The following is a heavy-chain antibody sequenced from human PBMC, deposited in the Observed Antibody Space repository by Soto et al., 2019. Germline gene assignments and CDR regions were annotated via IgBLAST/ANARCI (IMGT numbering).Heavy chain of an antibody. CDR1: GDSVSSNIAA. D-gene: IGHD6-19*01. CDR3: VRGLAVVCDI. J-gene: IGHJ3*02. Sequence: SQTLSLTCAISGDSVSSNIAALNWIRQSPSRGLEWLGRTYYRSKWYSDYAISVKSRITISPDTSKNHFSLHLNSVTPEDTGVYYCVRGLAVVCDIWGQGTMVTVSS. CDR2: TYYRSKWYS. V-gene: IGHV6-1*01.